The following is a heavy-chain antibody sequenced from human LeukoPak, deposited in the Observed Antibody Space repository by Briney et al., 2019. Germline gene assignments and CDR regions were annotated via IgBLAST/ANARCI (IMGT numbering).Heavy chain of an antibody. V-gene: IGHV1-69*06. Sequence: ASVKVSCKASGGTFSSYAISWVRQAPGQGLEWMGGIIPIFGTANYAQKFQGRVTITADKSTSTAYMELSSLRSEDTAVYYCARGDGRTSCCRWFDPWGQGTLVTVSS. CDR2: IIPIFGTA. CDR3: ARGDGRTSCCRWFDP. CDR1: GGTFSSYA. D-gene: IGHD2-2*01. J-gene: IGHJ5*02.